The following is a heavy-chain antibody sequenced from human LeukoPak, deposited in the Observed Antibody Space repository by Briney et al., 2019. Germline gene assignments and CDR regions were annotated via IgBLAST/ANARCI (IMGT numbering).Heavy chain of an antibody. CDR1: GFTFSSYS. J-gene: IGHJ1*01. CDR3: ASSIAAAGTKADQH. CDR2: ISSSRSYI. D-gene: IGHD6-13*01. V-gene: IGHV3-21*01. Sequence: GGSLRLSCAASGFTFSSYSMNWVRQAPGKGLEWVSSISSSRSYIYYADSVKGRFTISRDNAKSSLYLQMNSLRAEDTAVYCCASSIAAAGTKADQHWGQGTLVTVSS.